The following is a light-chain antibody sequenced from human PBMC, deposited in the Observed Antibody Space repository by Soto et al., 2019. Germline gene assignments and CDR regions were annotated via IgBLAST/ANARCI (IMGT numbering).Light chain of an antibody. CDR3: CSYAGSSTSWV. J-gene: IGLJ3*02. CDR1: SSDVGSYNL. CDR2: EGS. Sequence: QSVLTQPASVSGSPGQSITISCTGTSSDVGSYNLVSWYQQHPGKAPKLMIYEGSKRHSGVSNRFSGSKSGNTASLTISGLQAEDEADYYCCSYAGSSTSWVFGGGTKLTVL. V-gene: IGLV2-23*01.